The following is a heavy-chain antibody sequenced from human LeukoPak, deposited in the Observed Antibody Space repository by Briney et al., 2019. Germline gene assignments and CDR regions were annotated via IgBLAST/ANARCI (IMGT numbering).Heavy chain of an antibody. CDR3: ARVPYGDYAPDY. Sequence: GGSLRLSCAASGFTISSYWMSWVRQAPGKGLEWVANIKQDGSEKYYVDSVKGRFTISRDNAKNSPYLQMNSLRAEDTAVYYCARVPYGDYAPDYWGQGTLVTVSS. CDR1: GFTISSYW. J-gene: IGHJ4*02. V-gene: IGHV3-7*03. CDR2: IKQDGSEK. D-gene: IGHD4-17*01.